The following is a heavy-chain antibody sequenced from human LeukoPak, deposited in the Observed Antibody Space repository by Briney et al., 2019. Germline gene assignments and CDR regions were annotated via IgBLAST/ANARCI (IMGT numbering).Heavy chain of an antibody. CDR3: ARAVSGSLYGDFDF. Sequence: ASVKVSCKVSGYTHTELSVHWVRQAPGKGLEWMGGFDPEDGETIYAQKFQGRVTMTEDTSTDTAYMELSSLRSEDTAVYYCARAVSGSLYGDFDFWGQGTLVTVSS. CDR1: GYTHTELS. CDR2: FDPEDGET. D-gene: IGHD1-26*01. V-gene: IGHV1-24*01. J-gene: IGHJ4*02.